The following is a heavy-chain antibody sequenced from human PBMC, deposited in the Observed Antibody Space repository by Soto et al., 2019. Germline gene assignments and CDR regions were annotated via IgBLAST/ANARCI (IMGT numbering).Heavy chain of an antibody. Sequence: PSETLSLTCTVSGGSISSGGYYWSWIRQHPGKGLEWIGYIYYSGSTYYNPSLKSRVTISVDTSKNQFSLKLSSVTAADTAVYYCARVSVRWFGESLNWFDPWGQGTLVTVSS. CDR1: GGSISSGGYY. V-gene: IGHV4-31*03. CDR3: ARVSVRWFGESLNWFDP. J-gene: IGHJ5*02. CDR2: IYYSGST. D-gene: IGHD3-10*01.